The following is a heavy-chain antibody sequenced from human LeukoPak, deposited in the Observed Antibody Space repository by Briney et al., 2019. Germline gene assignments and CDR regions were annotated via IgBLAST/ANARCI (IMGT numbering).Heavy chain of an antibody. Sequence: SVKVSCKASGGTFSSYAISWVRQAPGQGLEWMGGITPIFGTANYAQKFQGRVTITTDESTSTAYMELSSLRSEDTAVYYCARDGEGAANSGYYYYYMDVWGKGTTVTVSS. V-gene: IGHV1-69*05. CDR2: ITPIFGTA. CDR3: ARDGEGAANSGYYYYYMDV. D-gene: IGHD4/OR15-4a*01. J-gene: IGHJ6*03. CDR1: GGTFSSYA.